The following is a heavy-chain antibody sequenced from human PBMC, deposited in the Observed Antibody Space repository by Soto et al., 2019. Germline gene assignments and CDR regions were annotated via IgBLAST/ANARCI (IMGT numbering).Heavy chain of an antibody. CDR1: GYRFTNYW. D-gene: IGHD2-8*01. V-gene: IGHV5-51*01. CDR3: ARHGECTDGVCDYYYYYGMDV. CDR2: IYPGDSDT. J-gene: IGHJ6*02. Sequence: PGESLKISCQASGYRFTNYWIGWVRQMPGEGLEWMGIIYPGDSDTSYSPSFQGQVTISADKSISTVYLQWSSLRASDTAMYYWARHGECTDGVCDYYYYYGMDVWGQGTTVTVSS.